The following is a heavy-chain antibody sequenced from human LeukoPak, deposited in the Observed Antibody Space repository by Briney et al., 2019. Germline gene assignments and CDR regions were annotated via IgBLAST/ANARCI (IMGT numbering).Heavy chain of an antibody. CDR2: ISYDGSNK. D-gene: IGHD6-13*01. J-gene: IGHJ6*02. Sequence: GRSLRLSCAASGFTFSSYGMHWVRQAPGKGLEWVAVISYDGSNKYYADSVKGRFTISRDNSKNTLYLQMNSLRAEDTAVYYCAKDFRNSSSWYGYYYGMDVWGQGTTVTVSS. CDR3: AKDFRNSSSWYGYYYGMDV. CDR1: GFTFSSYG. V-gene: IGHV3-30*18.